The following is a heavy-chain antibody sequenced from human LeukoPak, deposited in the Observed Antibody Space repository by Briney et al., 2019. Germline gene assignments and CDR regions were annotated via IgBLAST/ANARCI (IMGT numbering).Heavy chain of an antibody. D-gene: IGHD2-2*01. V-gene: IGHV1-69*01. CDR3: AREAHSSTSSFES. J-gene: IGHJ4*02. CDR2: IIPKFGTA. Sequence: ASVKVSCKASGGTFSSYVISWVRQAPGQGVEWMGGIIPKFGTANYAQKFQGRGTITADESTSTAYIELSSLRSEDTAVYYCAREAHSSTSSFESWGQGTLVTVSP. CDR1: GGTFSSYV.